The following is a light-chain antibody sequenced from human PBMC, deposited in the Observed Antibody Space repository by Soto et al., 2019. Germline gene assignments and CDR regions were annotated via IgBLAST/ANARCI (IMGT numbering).Light chain of an antibody. CDR2: GAS. J-gene: IGKJ1*01. Sequence: EIVLTQSPGTLSLSPGERATLSCRASQSVSSSYLAWYQQKPGQAPRLLIYGASSRATGIPDRFSGSGSGTDFTLTISRLEAEDVAVYYCQQALQTPRTFGQGTKVDIK. CDR1: QSVSSSY. V-gene: IGKV3-20*01. CDR3: QQALQTPRT.